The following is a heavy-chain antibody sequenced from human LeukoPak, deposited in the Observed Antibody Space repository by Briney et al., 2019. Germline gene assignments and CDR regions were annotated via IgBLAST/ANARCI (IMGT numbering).Heavy chain of an antibody. CDR3: ARAWVAVAAKALRPIDY. V-gene: IGHV4-4*02. D-gene: IGHD6-19*01. Sequence: SGTLSLTCAVSGGSISSSNWWSWVRQPPGKGLEWIGEIYHSGSTNYNPSLKSRGTISVDKSKNQLSLKLSSVTAADTAVYYCARAWVAVAAKALRPIDYWGQGTLVTVSS. J-gene: IGHJ4*02. CDR1: GGSISSSNW. CDR2: IYHSGST.